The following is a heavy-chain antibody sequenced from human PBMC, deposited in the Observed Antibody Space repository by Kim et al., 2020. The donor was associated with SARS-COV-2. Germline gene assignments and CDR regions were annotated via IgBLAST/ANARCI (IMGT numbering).Heavy chain of an antibody. CDR2: ISYDGSNK. J-gene: IGHJ4*02. CDR1: GFTFSSYA. V-gene: IGHV3-30*04. D-gene: IGHD1-26*01. CDR3: ARGQYSGSLGY. Sequence: GGSLRLSCAASGFTFSSYAMHWVRQAPGKGLEWVAVISYDGSNKYYADSVKGRFTISRDNSKNTLYLQMNSLRAEDTAVYYCARGQYSGSLGYWGQGTLV.